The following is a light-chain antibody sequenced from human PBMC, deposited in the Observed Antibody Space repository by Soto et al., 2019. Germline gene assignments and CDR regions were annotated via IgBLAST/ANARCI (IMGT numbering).Light chain of an antibody. CDR2: GAS. CDR3: QEYGSSPPVT. Sequence: IVLTQSPGTLSLSPGERATLSCRASQSVSSSYLAWYQQKPGQAPRLLIYGASSRATGIPDRFSGSGSGTDFTLTISRLEAEDFAVYYCQEYGSSPPVTFGGGTKVDIK. V-gene: IGKV3-20*01. CDR1: QSVSSSY. J-gene: IGKJ4*01.